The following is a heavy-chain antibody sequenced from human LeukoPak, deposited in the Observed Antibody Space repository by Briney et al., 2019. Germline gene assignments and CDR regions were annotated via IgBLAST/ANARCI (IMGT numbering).Heavy chain of an antibody. CDR3: ARVVYYYDSSGYFDY. CDR2: INHSGST. V-gene: IGHV4-34*01. CDR1: GGSFSGYY. Sequence: SETLSLTCAVYGGSFSGYYWSWIRQPPGKGLEWIGEINHSGSTNYNPPLKSRVTISVDTSKNQYSLKLSSVTAADTAVYYCARVVYYYDSSGYFDYWGQGTLVTVSS. J-gene: IGHJ4*02. D-gene: IGHD3-22*01.